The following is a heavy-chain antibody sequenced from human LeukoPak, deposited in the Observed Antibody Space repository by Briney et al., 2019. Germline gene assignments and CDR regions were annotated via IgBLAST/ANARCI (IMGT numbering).Heavy chain of an antibody. V-gene: IGHV4-34*01. Sequence: SETLSLTCAVYGGSFSGYYWSWIRQPPGRGLEWIGEINHSGSTNYNPSLKSRVTISVDTSKNQFSLKLSSVTAADTAVYYCARAPSIAAAPPPYWYFDLWGRGTLVTVSS. CDR1: GGSFSGYY. CDR3: ARAPSIAAAPPPYWYFDL. D-gene: IGHD6-13*01. J-gene: IGHJ2*01. CDR2: INHSGST.